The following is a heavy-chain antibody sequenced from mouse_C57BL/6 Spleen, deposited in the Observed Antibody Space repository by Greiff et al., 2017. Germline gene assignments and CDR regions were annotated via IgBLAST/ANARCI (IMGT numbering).Heavy chain of an antibody. D-gene: IGHD1-1*01. CDR1: GYTFTDYN. Sequence: DVQLVESGPELVKPGASVKIPCKASGYTFTDYNMDWVKQSHGKSLEWIGDINPNNGGTIYNQKFKGKATLTVDKSSSTAYMELRRLASEDTAVYYCARRSYYGSSYDWYFEVWGTGTTVTVSS. V-gene: IGHV1-18*01. J-gene: IGHJ1*03. CDR2: INPNNGGT. CDR3: ARRSYYGSSYDWYFEV.